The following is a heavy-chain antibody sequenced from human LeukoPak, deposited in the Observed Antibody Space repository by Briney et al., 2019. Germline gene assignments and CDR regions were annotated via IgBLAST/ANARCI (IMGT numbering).Heavy chain of an antibody. CDR2: IIPILGIA. Sequence: ASVKVSCKASGGTFSSYAISWVRQAPGQELEWMGRIIPILGIANYAQKFQGRVTITADKSTSTAYMELSSLRSEDTAVYYCARDLPRIVVVVAATRALDPWGQGTLVTVSS. CDR3: ARDLPRIVVVVAATRALDP. J-gene: IGHJ5*02. V-gene: IGHV1-69*04. D-gene: IGHD2-15*01. CDR1: GGTFSSYA.